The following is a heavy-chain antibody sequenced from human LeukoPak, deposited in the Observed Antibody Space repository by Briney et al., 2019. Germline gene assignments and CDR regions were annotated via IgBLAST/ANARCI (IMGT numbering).Heavy chain of an antibody. V-gene: IGHV4-59*01. CDR1: GGSISSYY. CDR3: ARVGYYYYGMDV. CDR2: IYYSGST. D-gene: IGHD3-10*01. Sequence: SETLSLTCTVSGGSISSYYWSWIRQPPGKGLEWIGYIYYSGSTNYNPFLKSRVTISVDTSKNQFSLKLSSVTAADTAVYYCARVGYYYYGMDVWGQGTTVTVSS. J-gene: IGHJ6*02.